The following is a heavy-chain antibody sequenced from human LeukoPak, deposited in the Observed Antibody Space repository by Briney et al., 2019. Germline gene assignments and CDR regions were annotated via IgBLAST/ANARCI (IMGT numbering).Heavy chain of an antibody. CDR1: GGSISRYY. J-gene: IGHJ5*02. Sequence: SETLSLTCTVSGGSISRYYWSWIRQPPGKGLEWIGYKDYSGSTNYNRSLKSRVTISVDTSKNQFSLKLSSVTAADTAVYYCARRQEYYYDSSGYFSAWGQGTLVTVSS. CDR3: ARRQEYYYDSSGYFSA. CDR2: KDYSGST. V-gene: IGHV4-59*12. D-gene: IGHD3-22*01.